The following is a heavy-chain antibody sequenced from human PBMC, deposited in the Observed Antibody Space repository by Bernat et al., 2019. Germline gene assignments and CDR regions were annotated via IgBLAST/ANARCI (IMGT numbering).Heavy chain of an antibody. J-gene: IGHJ6*02. CDR3: ARGAGTPGRVYYYGMDV. CDR1: GGSVSSGSYY. Sequence: QVQLQESGPGLVKPSETLSLTCTVSGGSVSSGSYYWSWIRQPPGKGLEWIGYIYYSGSTNYNPSLKSRVTIAVDTSNNQFSLKLSYVTAADTAVYYCARGAGTPGRVYYYGMDVWGQGTTVPVSS. D-gene: IGHD1/OR15-1a*01. CDR2: IYYSGST. V-gene: IGHV4-61*01.